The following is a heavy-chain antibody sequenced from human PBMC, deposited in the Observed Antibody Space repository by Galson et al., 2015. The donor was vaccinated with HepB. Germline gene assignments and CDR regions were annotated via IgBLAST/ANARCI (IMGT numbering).Heavy chain of an antibody. D-gene: IGHD2-2*01. CDR1: GYTFTSYA. CDR3: ARARGGSSTSCRYYYYYYMDD. V-gene: IGHV1-3*01. CDR2: INAGNGNT. Sequence: SVKVSCKASGYTFTSYAMHWVRQAPGQRLEWMGWINAGNGNTKYSQKFQGRVTITRDTSASTAYMELSSLRSEDTAVYYCARARGGSSTSCRYYYYYYMDDWGKGTTVTVSS. J-gene: IGHJ6*03.